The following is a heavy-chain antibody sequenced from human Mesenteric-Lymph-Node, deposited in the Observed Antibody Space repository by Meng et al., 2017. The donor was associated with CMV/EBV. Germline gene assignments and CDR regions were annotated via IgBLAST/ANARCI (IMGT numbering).Heavy chain of an antibody. V-gene: IGHV3-21*04. D-gene: IGHD1-14*01. Sequence: GESLKISCAASGFTFSSYSMNWVRQAPGKGLEWVSSISSSSSYIYYADSVKGRFTISRDNAKNSLYLQMNSLRAEDTALYYCVRDQFETGSYGMGVWGQGTTVTVSS. CDR1: GFTFSSYS. CDR3: VRDQFETGSYGMGV. CDR2: ISSSSSYI. J-gene: IGHJ6*02.